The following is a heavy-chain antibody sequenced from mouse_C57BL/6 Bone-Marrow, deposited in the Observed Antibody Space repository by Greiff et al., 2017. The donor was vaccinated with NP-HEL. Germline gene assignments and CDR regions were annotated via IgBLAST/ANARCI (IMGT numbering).Heavy chain of an antibody. Sequence: VQLQESGAELVKPGASVKMSCKASGYTFTTYPIEWVKQNHGKSLEWIGNFHPYNDDTEYNEKFKNKATLTVEKSSSTIYLGLDRLTSDDSSVYYCAGEGNYWYYFDYGGQGNTLTVTS. J-gene: IGHJ2*01. V-gene: IGHV1-47*01. CDR3: AGEGNYWYYFDY. CDR1: GYTFTTYP. D-gene: IGHD2-1*01. CDR2: FHPYNDDT.